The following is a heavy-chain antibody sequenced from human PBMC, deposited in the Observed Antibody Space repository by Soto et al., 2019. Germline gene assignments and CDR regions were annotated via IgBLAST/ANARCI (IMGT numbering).Heavy chain of an antibody. J-gene: IGHJ4*02. CDR2: IIPIFGTA. V-gene: IGHV1-69*12. CDR3: ARVGTVTKERAYYFDY. Sequence: QVQLVQSGAEVKKPGSSVKVSCKASGGTFSSYAISWVRQAPGQGLEWMGGIIPIFGTANYAQKFQGRVTITAEESTGTAYMELSSLRSEDTAVYYWARVGTVTKERAYYFDYWGQGTLVTVSS. CDR1: GGTFSSYA. D-gene: IGHD4-17*01.